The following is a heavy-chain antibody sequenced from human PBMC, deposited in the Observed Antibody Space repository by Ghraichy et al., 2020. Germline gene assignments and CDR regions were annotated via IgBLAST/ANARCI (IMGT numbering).Heavy chain of an antibody. D-gene: IGHD2-8*01. CDR1: GFTFSTYC. CDR3: ARDCFLYAHYYYYYGMDV. J-gene: IGHJ6*02. CDR2: ISSSSSYI. V-gene: IGHV3-21*01. Sequence: GGSLRLSCAASGFTFSTYCMNWVRQAPGKGLEWVSSISSSSSYIYYADSVKGRFTISRDNAKNSLYLQMNSLRAEDTAVYYCARDCFLYAHYYYYYGMDVWGQGTTFTVPS.